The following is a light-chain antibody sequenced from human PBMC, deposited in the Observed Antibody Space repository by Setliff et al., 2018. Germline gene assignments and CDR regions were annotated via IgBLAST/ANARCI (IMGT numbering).Light chain of an antibody. CDR1: RSNIGANT. CDR2: SSD. Sequence: QSVLTQPPSASGTPGQTATISCSGSRSNIGANTVNWFQQRPGTAPKLLIHSSDRRPSGVSDRFSGSDSGTSASLAISGLQSEDEADYYCAAWDDSLSGPVFGGGTKVTVL. J-gene: IGLJ3*02. CDR3: AAWDDSLSGPV. V-gene: IGLV1-44*01.